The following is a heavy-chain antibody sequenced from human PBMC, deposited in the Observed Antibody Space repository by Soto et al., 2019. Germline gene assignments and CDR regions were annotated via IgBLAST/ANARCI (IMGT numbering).Heavy chain of an antibody. CDR3: ACNWGNSLKNWLDP. CDR1: AGTFPHYA. J-gene: IGHJ5*02. V-gene: IGHV1-69*01. Sequence: QVQLVQSGPEVRVPGSSVTVSCKASAGTFPHYALSWVQQAPGQGLGWIGGIIPVLATTRYAQTLQGRVSIIADESANTVYMELSSLTSEDTAVYYCACNWGNSLKNWLDPWGQGTLVTVSS. CDR2: IIPVLATT. D-gene: IGHD7-27*01.